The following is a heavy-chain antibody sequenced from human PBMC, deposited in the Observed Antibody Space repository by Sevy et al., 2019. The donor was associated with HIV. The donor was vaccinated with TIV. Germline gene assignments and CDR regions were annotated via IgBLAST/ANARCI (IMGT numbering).Heavy chain of an antibody. J-gene: IGHJ4*02. CDR2: ISYDGSKK. V-gene: IGHV3-30*18. Sequence: GGSLRLSCAASGFTFSSHGMHWVRQAPGKGLEWVAFISYDGSKKYYTDSVKGRFTFSRDNSKNTVYLQMNSLRAEDTAVYSCAKLRSAFGPLDDWGQGTLVTVSS. CDR1: GFTFSSHG. CDR3: AKLRSAFGPLDD. D-gene: IGHD3-16*01.